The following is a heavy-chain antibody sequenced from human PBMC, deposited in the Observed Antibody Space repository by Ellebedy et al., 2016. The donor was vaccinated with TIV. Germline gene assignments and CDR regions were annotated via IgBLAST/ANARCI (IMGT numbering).Heavy chain of an antibody. D-gene: IGHD3-10*01. V-gene: IGHV3-11*04. CDR1: GFTFSDYY. J-gene: IGHJ4*02. CDR3: VRDTYYYGSGTYYKGFDY. Sequence: GESLKISCAVSGFTFSDYYMSWIRQAPGKGLEWVSYISSSGSIINYADSVKGRFTISRDNAKNSQYLQMNSLSAEDTAVYYCVRDTYYYGSGTYYKGFDYWGQGTLVTVSS. CDR2: ISSSGSII.